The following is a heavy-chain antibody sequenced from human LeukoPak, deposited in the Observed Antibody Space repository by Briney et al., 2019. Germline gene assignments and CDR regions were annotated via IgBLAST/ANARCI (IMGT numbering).Heavy chain of an antibody. Sequence: GGSLRLSCAASGFTFSSYAMSWVRQAPGKGLEWVSAISGSGGSTYYADSVKGRFTISRDNSKNTLYLQMNGLRAEDTAVYYCAKGYCSSTSCYNSDYWGQGTLVTVSS. CDR1: GFTFSSYA. CDR3: AKGYCSSTSCYNSDY. D-gene: IGHD2-2*02. J-gene: IGHJ4*02. V-gene: IGHV3-23*01. CDR2: ISGSGGST.